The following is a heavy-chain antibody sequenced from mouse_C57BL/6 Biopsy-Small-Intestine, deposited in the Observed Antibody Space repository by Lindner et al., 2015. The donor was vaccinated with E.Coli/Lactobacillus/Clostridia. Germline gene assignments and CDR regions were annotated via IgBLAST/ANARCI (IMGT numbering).Heavy chain of an antibody. V-gene: IGHV1-9*01. J-gene: IGHJ2*01. CDR3: ARRFYYGSFDS. Sequence: VQLQESGAELMKPGASVKLSCKATGYTFTGYWIEWVQQRPGQGLEWIGENLPGSVSTNFNEKFKGKATFTADSSSNTAYMQLSSLTPEDSAIYYCARRFYYGSFDSWGQGTTLTVSS. D-gene: IGHD1-1*01. CDR1: GYTFTGYW. CDR2: NLPGSVST.